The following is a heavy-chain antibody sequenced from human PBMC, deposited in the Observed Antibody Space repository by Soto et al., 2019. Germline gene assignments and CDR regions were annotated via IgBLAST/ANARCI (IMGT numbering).Heavy chain of an antibody. D-gene: IGHD1-20*01. V-gene: IGHV3-30-3*01. CDR2: ISYDGSNK. Sequence: QVQLVESVGGVVQPGRSLRLSCAASGFTFSSYAMHWVRQAPGKGLEWVAVISYDGSNKYYADSVKGRFTISRDNSKNTLYLQMNSLRAEDTAVYYCARDRVTGTTYYYYGMDVWGQGTTVTVSS. CDR1: GFTFSSYA. CDR3: ARDRVTGTTYYYYGMDV. J-gene: IGHJ6*02.